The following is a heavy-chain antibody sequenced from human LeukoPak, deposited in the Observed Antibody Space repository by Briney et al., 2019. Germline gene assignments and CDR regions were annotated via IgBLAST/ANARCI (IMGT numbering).Heavy chain of an antibody. D-gene: IGHD3-16*01. CDR2: IFPSGVTT. CDR1: GFIFSRYG. J-gene: IGHJ4*02. Sequence: GGSLRLSCAASGFIFSRYGMNWVRQAPGKGLDWVAAIFPSGVTTLYADSVKGRLTISRDNSRNTLYLQMNSLRDEDTAIYYCVSSFRNYDYPYWGQGSLVTVSS. CDR3: VSSFRNYDYPY. V-gene: IGHV3-23*01.